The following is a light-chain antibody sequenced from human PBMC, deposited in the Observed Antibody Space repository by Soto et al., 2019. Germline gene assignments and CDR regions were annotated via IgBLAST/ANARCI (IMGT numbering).Light chain of an antibody. J-gene: IGKJ1*01. CDR3: QQYSTWPRT. CDR1: QSVSSN. V-gene: IGKV3-15*01. CDR2: GAS. Sequence: EVVLTQSPATLSVSPGERATLSCRASQSVSSNLAWYQQKPGQAPRLLIYGASTRATGIPARFSGSGSGTEFTLTISSLQSEDFAVYYCQQYSTWPRTFGQGTKVDNK.